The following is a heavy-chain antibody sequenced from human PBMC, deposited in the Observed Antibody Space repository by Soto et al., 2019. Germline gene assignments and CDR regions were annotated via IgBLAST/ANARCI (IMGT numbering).Heavy chain of an antibody. CDR3: ARTPITFTAATPYDAFDI. D-gene: IGHD2-15*01. CDR1: GFTFSSYW. Sequence: EVQLVESGGGLVQPGGSLRLSCAASGFTFSSYWMSWVRQAPGKGLEWVANMKQDGGEKYYVDSVKGRFTISRDNAEDSLYLQMDSLRAEDAAVYYCARTPITFTAATPYDAFDIWGQGTMVTVSS. CDR2: MKQDGGEK. V-gene: IGHV3-7*01. J-gene: IGHJ3*02.